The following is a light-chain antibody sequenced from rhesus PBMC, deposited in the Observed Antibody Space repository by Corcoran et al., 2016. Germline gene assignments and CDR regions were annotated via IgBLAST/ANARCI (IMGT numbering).Light chain of an antibody. CDR3: QEASNFFP. CDR1: QNINNY. J-gene: IGKJ3*01. CDR2: GAS. Sequence: EIVMTQSPATLSLSPGETATISCRTSQNINNYLAWYQQKSGQAPRLLIYGASSRATGLPDRFSGSGSGTDFTLTISSLEPEDCALYYCQEASNFFPFGPGTKLDI. V-gene: IGKV3-31*02.